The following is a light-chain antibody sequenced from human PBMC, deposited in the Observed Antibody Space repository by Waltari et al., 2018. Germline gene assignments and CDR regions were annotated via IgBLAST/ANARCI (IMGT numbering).Light chain of an antibody. J-gene: IGKJ2*03. CDR1: QSVLSSSNNKNC. Sequence: DIVMTQSPDSLAVSLGERATINCKSSQSVLSSSNNKNCVGWYQQKPGQPPKLLIYWASTRESGVPDRFSGSGSGTDFTLTISRLQAEDVAVYYCQQYYSTPYSFGQGTKLEIK. CDR3: QQYYSTPYS. V-gene: IGKV4-1*01. CDR2: WAS.